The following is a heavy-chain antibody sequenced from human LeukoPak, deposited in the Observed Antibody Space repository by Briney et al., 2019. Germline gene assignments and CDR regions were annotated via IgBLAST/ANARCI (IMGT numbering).Heavy chain of an antibody. Sequence: PGGSLRLSCAASGFTFSSYSMNWVRQAPGKGLEWVSSISSSSSYIYYADSVKGRFTISRDNAKNSLYLQMNSLRAEDTAVYYCARESIAAYNAFDYWGQGTLVTVSS. V-gene: IGHV3-21*01. CDR2: ISSSSSYI. CDR3: ARESIAAYNAFDY. J-gene: IGHJ4*02. CDR1: GFTFSSYS. D-gene: IGHD6-6*01.